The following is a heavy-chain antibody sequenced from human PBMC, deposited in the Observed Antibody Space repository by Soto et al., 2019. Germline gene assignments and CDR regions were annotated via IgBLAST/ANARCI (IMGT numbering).Heavy chain of an antibody. CDR1: GGSFSGYY. CDR2: INHSGST. Sequence: QVQLQQWGAGLLKPSETLSLTCAVYGGSFSGYYWSWIRQPPGKGLEWYGEINHSGSTNYNPCLKSRVTISVDTSKNQFSLKLSSVTAADTAEYYCARGGEGSCWPGPCDYWGQGTLVTVSS. D-gene: IGHD6-19*01. CDR3: ARGGEGSCWPGPCDY. J-gene: IGHJ4*02. V-gene: IGHV4-34*01.